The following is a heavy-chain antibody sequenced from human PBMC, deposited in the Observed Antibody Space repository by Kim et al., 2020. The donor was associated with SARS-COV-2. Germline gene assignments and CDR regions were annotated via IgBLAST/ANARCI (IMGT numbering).Heavy chain of an antibody. Sequence: GGSPRLSCAASGLTFGSYAMIWVRQAPGKGLEWVSIISGTGGATDYADSVKGRFTISRDNSKNTLYLQMNSLRAEDTAVYYCAKGRELYYYGLGSAFD. CDR3: AKGRELYYYGLGSAFD. CDR1: GLTFGSYA. J-gene: IGHJ4*01. CDR2: ISGTGGAT. V-gene: IGHV3-23*01. D-gene: IGHD3-10*01.